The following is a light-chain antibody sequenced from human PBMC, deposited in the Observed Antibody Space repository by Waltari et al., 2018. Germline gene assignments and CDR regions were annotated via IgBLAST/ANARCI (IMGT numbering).Light chain of an antibody. CDR1: TGAVTSGSS. CDR3: LLYYGGPWL. V-gene: IGLV7-43*01. CDR2: ATT. Sequence: QTVVTQEPSLTVSPGGTVTPPCASSTGAVTSGSSPAWFQQKPGQAPRSLVYATTKTHSRTPTRLSGSRPGGKAALTLAGVQPEDEAVYYCLLYYGGPWLFGGGTKVTVL. J-gene: IGLJ3*02.